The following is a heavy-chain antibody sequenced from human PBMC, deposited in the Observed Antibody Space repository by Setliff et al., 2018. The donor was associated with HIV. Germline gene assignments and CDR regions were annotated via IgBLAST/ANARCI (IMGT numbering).Heavy chain of an antibody. V-gene: IGHV1-3*01. CDR3: ARDTDYFDGSGNWGTVEV. D-gene: IGHD3-22*01. J-gene: IGHJ3*01. Sequence: GASVKVSCKASGCRFISYPMHWVRQAPGQRLEWMGWMNAANGDTKYSQKFQDRVTFTRDTSATTAYMELSSLTSEDTAVYYCARDTDYFDGSGNWGTVEVWGQGTMVTVSS. CDR2: MNAANGDT. CDR1: GCRFISYP.